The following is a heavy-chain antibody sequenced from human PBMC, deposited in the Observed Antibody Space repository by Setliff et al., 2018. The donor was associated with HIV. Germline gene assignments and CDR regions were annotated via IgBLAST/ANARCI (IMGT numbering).Heavy chain of an antibody. Sequence: ASVKVSCKPSGYTFTAYGLSWVRQAPGQGLEWMGIINPSGGSTTYAQKFQGRVTMTRDTSTSTVYMELSSLRSEDTAVYYCARSHYGSGKSDSDYWGQGTLVTVSS. CDR2: INPSGGST. V-gene: IGHV1-46*01. CDR3: ARSHYGSGKSDSDY. CDR1: GYTFTAYG. D-gene: IGHD3-10*01. J-gene: IGHJ4*02.